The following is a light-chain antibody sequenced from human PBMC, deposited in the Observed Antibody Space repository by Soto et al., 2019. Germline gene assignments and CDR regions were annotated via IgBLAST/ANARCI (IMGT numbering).Light chain of an antibody. CDR1: QSISSN. CDR3: LQYNSYTWT. V-gene: IGKV1-5*01. CDR2: DAS. J-gene: IGKJ1*01. Sequence: DIQMTQSPSTLSSSVGDRVTITCRASQSISSNLAWYQQKPGQAPKLLIDDASTLESGIPARFSGSGSGTEFTLTISSLQSDDFAIYYCLQYNSYTWTFGQGTKVDIK.